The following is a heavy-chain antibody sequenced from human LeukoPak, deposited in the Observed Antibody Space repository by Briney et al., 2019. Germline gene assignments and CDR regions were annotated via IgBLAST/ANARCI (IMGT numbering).Heavy chain of an antibody. D-gene: IGHD3-22*01. Sequence: PGGSLRLSCAASGFTFSSYWMSWVRQAPGKGLEWVANIKQDGSEKYYVDPVKGRFTIYRDNAKRSLNLQMNSLRAEDTAVYYCASYYYDSSGYYEPDDWGQGTLVTVSS. CDR1: GFTFSSYW. CDR3: ASYYYDSSGYYEPDD. CDR2: IKQDGSEK. J-gene: IGHJ4*02. V-gene: IGHV3-7*02.